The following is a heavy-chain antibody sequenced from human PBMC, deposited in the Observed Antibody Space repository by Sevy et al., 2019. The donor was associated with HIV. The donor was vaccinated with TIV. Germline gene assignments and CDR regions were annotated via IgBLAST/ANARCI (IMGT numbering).Heavy chain of an antibody. D-gene: IGHD6-19*01. CDR1: GFTFSRYS. CDR3: ARPGSGWFEFDS. J-gene: IGHJ4*02. Sequence: GGSLRLSCVASGFTFSRYSMNWVRQAPGKGLEWVSNIGSTGPTIYYADSVKGRFTIPGDKAKNSLYLQMNSLREEDPAVYYCARPGSGWFEFDSWGQGTLVTISS. V-gene: IGHV3-48*02. CDR2: IGSTGPTI.